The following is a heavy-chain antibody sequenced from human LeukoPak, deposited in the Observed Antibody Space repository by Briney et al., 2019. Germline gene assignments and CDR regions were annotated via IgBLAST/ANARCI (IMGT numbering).Heavy chain of an antibody. J-gene: IGHJ3*02. CDR2: ISGSSVYI. CDR1: GLIFSNFA. Sequence: GGSLRLSCTASGLIFSNFAMTWVRQAPGKGLEWVSCISGSSVYIYYADSLKGRFTISRDNAKNSLYLQMNGLRAEDTAVYYCARVSVAGAVIDAFDMWGQGTMVTVSS. CDR3: ARVSVAGAVIDAFDM. V-gene: IGHV3-21*01. D-gene: IGHD6-19*01.